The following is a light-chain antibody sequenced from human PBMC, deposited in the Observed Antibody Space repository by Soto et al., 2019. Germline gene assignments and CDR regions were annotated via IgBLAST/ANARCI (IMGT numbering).Light chain of an antibody. CDR3: HQYNNWPLT. V-gene: IGKV3-15*01. Sequence: EIVMTQSPATLSVSPGERATLSCRASHSVSSNLAWYQQKPGQAPTLLIYGVSARASGIPARFSGSGSGTEFTLTISSLQSEDFAVYYCHQYNNWPLTFGGGTKVEIK. CDR2: GVS. J-gene: IGKJ4*01. CDR1: HSVSSN.